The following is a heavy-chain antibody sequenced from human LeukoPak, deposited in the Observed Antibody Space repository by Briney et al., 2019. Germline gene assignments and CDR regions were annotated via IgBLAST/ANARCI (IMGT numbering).Heavy chain of an antibody. Sequence: GESLKISCNGSGYXFAAYWIGWVRQMPGKGLEWLGTIYPGDPDTRYSPSFQGQVTISVDKSISTAYLQWSSLRASDTAMYYCVRGQRVLDYWGQGTLITVSP. J-gene: IGHJ4*02. CDR2: IYPGDPDT. CDR1: GYXFAAYW. CDR3: VRGQRVLDY. V-gene: IGHV5-51*06. D-gene: IGHD3-10*01.